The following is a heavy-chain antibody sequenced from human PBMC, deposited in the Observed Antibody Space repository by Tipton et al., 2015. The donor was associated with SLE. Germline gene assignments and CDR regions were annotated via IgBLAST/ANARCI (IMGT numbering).Heavy chain of an antibody. Sequence: SLRLSCKGFGYSFPDYWIGWVRQMPGTGLEWMGIIYPRDSDTRYSPSFKGQVAISVAKSISTAYLQWSSLKASDTAMYYCTKRGDNFRYGYWGQGTLVTVSS. V-gene: IGHV5-51*01. CDR1: GYSFPDYW. CDR2: IYPRDSDT. J-gene: IGHJ4*02. CDR3: TKRGDNFRYGY. D-gene: IGHD5-24*01.